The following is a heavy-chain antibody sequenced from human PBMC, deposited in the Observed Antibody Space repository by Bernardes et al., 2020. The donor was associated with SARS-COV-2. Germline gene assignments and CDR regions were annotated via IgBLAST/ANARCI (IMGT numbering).Heavy chain of an antibody. D-gene: IGHD3-10*01. CDR2: INPSGGST. Sequence: ASVKVSCKASGYTFTSYYMHWVRQAPGQGLEWMGIINPSGGSTSYAQKFQGRVTMTRDTSTSTVYMELSSLRSEDTAVYYCAKDRGPRFGESLEGIDSWGQGTLVTVSS. J-gene: IGHJ4*02. V-gene: IGHV1-46*01. CDR3: AKDRGPRFGESLEGIDS. CDR1: GYTFTSYY.